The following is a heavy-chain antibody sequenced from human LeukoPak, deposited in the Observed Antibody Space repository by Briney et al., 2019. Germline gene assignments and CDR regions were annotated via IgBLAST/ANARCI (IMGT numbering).Heavy chain of an antibody. CDR3: AREWVYCGGDCYLRYFDL. D-gene: IGHD2-21*02. J-gene: IGHJ2*01. Sequence: SETLSLTCTVSGGSIRSYYWSWIRQPAGKGLEWIGRFYTSRSTNYNPSLKSRVTISVDTSKNQFSLKLHSVTAADTAVYYCAREWVYCGGDCYLRYFDLWGRGTLVTVSS. CDR2: FYTSRST. CDR1: GGSIRSYY. V-gene: IGHV4-4*07.